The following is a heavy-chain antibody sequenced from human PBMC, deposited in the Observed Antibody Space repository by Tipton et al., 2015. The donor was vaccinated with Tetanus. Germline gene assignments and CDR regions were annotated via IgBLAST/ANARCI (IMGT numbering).Heavy chain of an antibody. CDR3: AREADCSGGSCFSGAFDP. CDR1: GFIFSSYG. J-gene: IGHJ5*02. CDR2: SWYDGTDK. D-gene: IGHD2-15*01. Sequence: SLRLSCAASGFIFSSYGIHWVRQAPGKGLEWLAVSWYDGTDKYYADSVKGRFTISRDNSKNTLYLQMNNLRAEDTALYYCAREADCSGGSCFSGAFDPWGQGTQVTVSS. V-gene: IGHV3-33*01.